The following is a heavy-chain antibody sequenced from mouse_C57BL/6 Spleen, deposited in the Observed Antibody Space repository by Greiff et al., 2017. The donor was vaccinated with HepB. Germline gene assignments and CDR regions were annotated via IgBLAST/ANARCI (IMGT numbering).Heavy chain of an antibody. CDR3: ARDRLYYGHFAY. D-gene: IGHD2-1*01. J-gene: IGHJ3*01. V-gene: IGHV7-1*01. CDR1: GFTFSDFY. CDR2: SRNKANDYTT. Sequence: EVHLVESGGGLVQSGRSLRLSCATSGFTFSDFYMEWVRQAPGKGLEWIAASRNKANDYTTEYSASVKGRFSVSRDNSQSILYLQMNALRAEDTAIYYCARDRLYYGHFAYWGQGTLVTVSA.